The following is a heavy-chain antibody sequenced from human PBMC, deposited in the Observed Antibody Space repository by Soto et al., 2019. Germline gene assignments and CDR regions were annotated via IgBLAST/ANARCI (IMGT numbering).Heavy chain of an antibody. Sequence: QVQLVESGGGVVQPGRSPRLSCAASGFTFSSYAMHWVRQAPGKGLEWVAVISYDGSKKYYADSVKGRFTISRDNSKNTLYLQMNSLRAEDTAVYYCARDPGSYFDSWGQGTLVTVSS. CDR1: GFTFSSYA. J-gene: IGHJ4*02. V-gene: IGHV3-30-3*01. D-gene: IGHD3-10*01. CDR2: ISYDGSKK. CDR3: ARDPGSYFDS.